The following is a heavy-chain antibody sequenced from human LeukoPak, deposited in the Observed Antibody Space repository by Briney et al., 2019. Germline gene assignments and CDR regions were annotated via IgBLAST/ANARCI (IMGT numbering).Heavy chain of an antibody. CDR2: IYHSGST. Sequence: SETLSPTCAVSGGSISSGGYSWSWIRQPPGKGLEWIGYIYHSGSTYYNPSLKSRVTISVDRSKNQFSLKLSSVTAADTAVYYCARGQRLLDYWGQGTLVTVSS. CDR1: GGSISSGGYS. J-gene: IGHJ4*02. V-gene: IGHV4-30-2*01. D-gene: IGHD1-1*01. CDR3: ARGQRLLDY.